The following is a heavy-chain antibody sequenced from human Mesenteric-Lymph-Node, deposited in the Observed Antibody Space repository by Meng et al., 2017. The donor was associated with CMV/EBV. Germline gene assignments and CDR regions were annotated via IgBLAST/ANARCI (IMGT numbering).Heavy chain of an antibody. CDR2: MNPNSGDT. Sequence: ASVKVSCKASGYTFTTYDINWVRQAPGQGLEWMGWMNPNSGDTGSAQNFQGRVTFSRDISISTVFMELRSLRAEDTAVYYCAKDITDFGVAGRGMDVWGQGITVTVSS. J-gene: IGHJ6*02. D-gene: IGHD3-3*01. CDR3: AKDITDFGVAGRGMDV. V-gene: IGHV1-8*03. CDR1: GYTFTTYD.